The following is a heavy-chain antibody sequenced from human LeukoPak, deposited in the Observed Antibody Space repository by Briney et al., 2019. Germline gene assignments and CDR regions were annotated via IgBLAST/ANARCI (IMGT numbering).Heavy chain of an antibody. V-gene: IGHV3-7*01. CDR2: IKDDGSEK. J-gene: IGHJ4*02. Sequence: PGGSLRLSCAASGFNFSSYWMYWVRQAPGKGLEWVVNIKDDGSEKYYLDSVKGRFTISRDNGKNSLYLQMNSLRDEDTAVYCCARISPHWGQGTLVTVSS. CDR3: ARISPH. CDR1: GFNFSSYW.